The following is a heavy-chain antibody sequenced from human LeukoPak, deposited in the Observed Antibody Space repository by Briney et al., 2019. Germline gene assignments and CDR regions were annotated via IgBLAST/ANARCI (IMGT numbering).Heavy chain of an antibody. J-gene: IGHJ4*02. Sequence: QSGGSLRLSCAASGFIFNNYAMNWVRQAPGKGPEWLSTITGSGGDTYSADSVKGRLTVSRDNSKNTLYLQLNGLRAEDTAVYYCARQESMAFANWGQGTLVTVSS. CDR1: GFIFNNYA. CDR2: ITGSGGDT. V-gene: IGHV3-23*01. D-gene: IGHD5-24*01. CDR3: ARQESMAFAN.